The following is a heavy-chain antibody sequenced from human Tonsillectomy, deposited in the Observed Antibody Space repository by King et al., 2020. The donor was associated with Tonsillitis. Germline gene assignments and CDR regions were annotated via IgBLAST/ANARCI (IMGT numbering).Heavy chain of an antibody. CDR3: AKVRGDFWSGYQYFDY. D-gene: IGHD3-3*01. Sequence: VQLVESGGDLVLPGGSLRLSCAASGFTFSGYTMSWVRQAPGKGLEFVSFISGSGGSTYYADSVKGRFTISKDNSKNTLYLQMNSRRAEDTAIYYCAKVRGDFWSGYQYFDYWGQGTLVTVSS. V-gene: IGHV3-23*04. CDR2: ISGSGGST. CDR1: GFTFSGYT. J-gene: IGHJ4*02.